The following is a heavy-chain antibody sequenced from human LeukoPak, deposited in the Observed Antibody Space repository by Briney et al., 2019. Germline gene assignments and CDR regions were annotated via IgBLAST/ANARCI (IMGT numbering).Heavy chain of an antibody. Sequence: SETLSLTCTVSGGSISSYYWSWIRQPPGEGLEWIGYIYYSGSTNYNPSLKSRVTISVDTSKNQFSLKLSSVTAADTAVYYCARGAGSTRENDIWGQGTMVTVSS. J-gene: IGHJ3*02. V-gene: IGHV4-59*01. CDR2: IYYSGST. CDR3: ARGAGSTRENDI. D-gene: IGHD2-2*01. CDR1: GGSISSYY.